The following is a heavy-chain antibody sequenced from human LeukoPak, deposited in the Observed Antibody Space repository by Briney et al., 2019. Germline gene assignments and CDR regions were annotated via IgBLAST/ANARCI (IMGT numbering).Heavy chain of an antibody. V-gene: IGHV3-53*01. Sequence: GGSLRLSCAASGFTVSSNYMSWVRQAPGKGLEWVSVIYSGGSTYYADSVKGRFTISRENSKNTLYLQMNSLRAEDTAVYYCARGSYSGSYYWFDIWGQGTTVTVSS. CDR1: GFTVSSNY. J-gene: IGHJ3*02. CDR3: ARGSYSGSYYWFDI. D-gene: IGHD1-26*01. CDR2: IYSGGST.